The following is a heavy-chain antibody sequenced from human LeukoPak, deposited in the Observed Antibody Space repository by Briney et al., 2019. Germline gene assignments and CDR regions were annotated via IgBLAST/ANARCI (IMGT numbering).Heavy chain of an antibody. CDR1: GFTFSSYA. CDR3: PKGVGCYTSYYFDY. J-gene: IGHJ4*02. V-gene: IGHV3-23*01. CDR2: ISGSGGST. D-gene: IGHD2-2*02. Sequence: GGSLRLSCAASGFTFSSYAMSWVRQAPGKGLEWVSAISGSGGSTYYADSVKGRFTISRDNSKNTSYLQMNSLKAGETAYYNFPKGVGCYTSYYFDYWGQGTLVPV.